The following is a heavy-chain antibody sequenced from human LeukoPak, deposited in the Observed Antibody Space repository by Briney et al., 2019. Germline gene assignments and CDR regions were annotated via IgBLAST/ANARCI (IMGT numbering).Heavy chain of an antibody. CDR2: IYYSGST. CDR3: ARVSRVRAAGP. J-gene: IGHJ5*02. Sequence: PSQILSLACTVSGGSISSGGYYWSWIRQHPGKGLEWIGYIYYSGSTYYNPSLKSRVTISVDTSKNQFSLKLSSVTAADTAVYYCARVSRVRAAGPWGQGTLVTVSS. D-gene: IGHD6-13*01. CDR1: GGSISSGGYY. V-gene: IGHV4-31*03.